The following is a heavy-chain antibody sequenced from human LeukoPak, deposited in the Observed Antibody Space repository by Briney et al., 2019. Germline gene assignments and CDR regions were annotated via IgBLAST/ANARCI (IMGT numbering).Heavy chain of an antibody. CDR1: GFRFSDYW. CDR3: ASGGDPGSIDY. CDR2: INEDGREY. J-gene: IGHJ4*02. Sequence: GGSLRLSCEVSGFRFSDYWMGWVRQAPGKGLEWVANINEDGREYYYVDSVKGRITISRHNAKNSLYLQMTSLRADDTAVYYCASGGDPGSIDYWGQGTLVTVSS. D-gene: IGHD3-10*01. V-gene: IGHV3-7*01.